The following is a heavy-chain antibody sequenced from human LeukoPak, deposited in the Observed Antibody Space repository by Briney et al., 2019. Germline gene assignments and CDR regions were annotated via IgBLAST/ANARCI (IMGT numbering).Heavy chain of an antibody. D-gene: IGHD1-26*01. CDR3: ARVGGSGSYYVSDY. J-gene: IGHJ4*02. CDR2: ISAYNGNT. Sequence: ASVKASCKASGYSFTSYGISWVRQAPGQGLEWMGWISAYNGNTNYAQKLQGRVTMTTDPSTSTAYMELRSLRSDDTAVYYCARVGGSGSYYVSDYWGQGTLVTVSS. V-gene: IGHV1-18*01. CDR1: GYSFTSYG.